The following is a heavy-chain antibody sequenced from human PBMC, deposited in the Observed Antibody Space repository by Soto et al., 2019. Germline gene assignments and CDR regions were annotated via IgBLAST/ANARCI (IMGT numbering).Heavy chain of an antibody. Sequence: PGGSLRLSCAASGFTFSSYGMHWVRQAPGKGLEWVAVIWYDGSNKYYADSVKGRFTISRDNSKNTLYLQMNSLRAEDTAVYYCARDESWPRGVVVVAAPGGYWGQGTLVTVSS. V-gene: IGHV3-33*01. CDR1: GFTFSSYG. D-gene: IGHD2-15*01. CDR3: ARDESWPRGVVVVAAPGGY. J-gene: IGHJ4*02. CDR2: IWYDGSNK.